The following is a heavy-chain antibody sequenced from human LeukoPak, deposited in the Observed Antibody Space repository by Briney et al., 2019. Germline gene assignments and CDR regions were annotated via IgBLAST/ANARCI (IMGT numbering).Heavy chain of an antibody. CDR3: AKGFDFWSAYYRGDDC. J-gene: IGHJ4*02. CDR2: ISGTGDST. V-gene: IGHV3-23*01. D-gene: IGHD3-3*01. CDR1: RFTFSSYA. Sequence: GGSLRLSCAASRFTFSSYAMSWVRQAPGKGLEWVSAISGTGDSTYYADSVKGRFTISRDSSKNTLYLQMNSLRAEDTAIYYCAKGFDFWSAYYRGDDCWGQGTLVTVSS.